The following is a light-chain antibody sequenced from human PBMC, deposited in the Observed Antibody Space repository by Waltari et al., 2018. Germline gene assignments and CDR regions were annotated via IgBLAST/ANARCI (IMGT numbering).Light chain of an antibody. V-gene: IGLV2-23*01. CDR3: CAYAANNTDV. Sequence: QSALTQPASVSGSPGQSITISCTGTSSDVGSYNLVSWYQQHPGSAPKLKMYEGSKRPSGVSRLFSDSMSGSAASSTISGLQADDEGEYYCCAYAANNTDVFGTGTKVSVL. J-gene: IGLJ1*01. CDR1: SSDVGSYNL. CDR2: EGS.